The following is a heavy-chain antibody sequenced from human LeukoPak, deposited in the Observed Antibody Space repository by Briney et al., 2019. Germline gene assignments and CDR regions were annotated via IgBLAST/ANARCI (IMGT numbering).Heavy chain of an antibody. CDR3: ARGSGSYPPLDY. CDR1: GDSVSSNSAA. CDR2: TYYRSKWYN. V-gene: IGHV6-1*01. J-gene: IGHJ4*02. D-gene: IGHD3-10*01. Sequence: SQTLSLTCAISGDSVSSNSAAWNWIRQSPSRGLEWLGRTYYRSKWYNDYAVSVKSRITINPDTSKNQFSLKLTSVTAADTAVYYCARGSGSYPPLDYWGQGTLVTVFS.